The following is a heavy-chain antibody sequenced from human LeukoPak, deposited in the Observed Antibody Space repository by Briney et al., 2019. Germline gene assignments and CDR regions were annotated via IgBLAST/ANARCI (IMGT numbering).Heavy chain of an antibody. CDR3: ARQAVYSSGWYFDY. D-gene: IGHD6-19*01. CDR1: GGSISSYY. V-gene: IGHV4-4*07. J-gene: IGHJ4*02. Sequence: PSETLSLTXTVSGGSISSYYWSWIRQPAGKGLEWIGRIYTSGSTNYNPSLKSRVTMSVDTSKNQFSLKLSSVTAADTAVYYCARQAVYSSGWYFDYWGQGTLVTVSS. CDR2: IYTSGST.